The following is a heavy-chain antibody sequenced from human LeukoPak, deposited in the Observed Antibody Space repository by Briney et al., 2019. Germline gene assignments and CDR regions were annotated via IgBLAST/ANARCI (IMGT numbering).Heavy chain of an antibody. V-gene: IGHV4-59*12. J-gene: IGHJ4*02. Sequence: SETLSLTCTVSGGSISSYFWTWIRQPPGKGLEWIGYIYYNGNTNYNPSLKSRVTISVDTSKNQFSLKLSSVTAADTAVYYCARDRPENYCSSTSCSEVLDYWGQGTLVTVSS. CDR3: ARDRPENYCSSTSCSEVLDY. CDR1: GGSISSYF. CDR2: IYYNGNT. D-gene: IGHD2-2*01.